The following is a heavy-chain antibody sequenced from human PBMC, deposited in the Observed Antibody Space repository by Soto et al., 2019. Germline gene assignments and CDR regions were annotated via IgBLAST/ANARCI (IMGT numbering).Heavy chain of an antibody. V-gene: IGHV2-70*11. CDR2: IDWDDDK. J-gene: IGHJ6*03. CDR3: ARILSNPYYYYYMDV. CDR1: GFSLSTSGRC. D-gene: IGHD7-27*01. Sequence: SGPTLVNPTQTLTLTCTFSGFSLSTSGRCVSWIRQPPGKALEWLARIDWDDDKYYSTSLKTRLTISKDTSKNQVVLTMTNMDPVDTATYYCARILSNPYYYYYMDVWGKGTTVTV.